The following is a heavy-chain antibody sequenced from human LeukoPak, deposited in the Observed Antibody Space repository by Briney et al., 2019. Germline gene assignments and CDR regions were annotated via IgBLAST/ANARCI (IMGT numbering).Heavy chain of an antibody. Sequence: SETLSLTCAVSGGSNSSSNWWSWVRQPPGKGLEWIGEIYHSGSTSYNPSLKSRVTISVDKSKNQFSLKLSSVTAADTAVYYCARDCSGGSCYSGYYYYMDVWGKGTTVTVSS. CDR1: GGSNSSSNW. CDR3: ARDCSGGSCYSGYYYYMDV. CDR2: IYHSGST. D-gene: IGHD2-15*01. J-gene: IGHJ6*03. V-gene: IGHV4-4*02.